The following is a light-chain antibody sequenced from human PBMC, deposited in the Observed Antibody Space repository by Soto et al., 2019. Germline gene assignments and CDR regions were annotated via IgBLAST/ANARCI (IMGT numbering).Light chain of an antibody. V-gene: IGLV2-14*01. Sequence: QSALTQPASVSGSPGQSITISCTGTSSDVSGYNYVSWYQQHPGKAPKLMIYEVSNRPSGVSNRFSGSKSGNTASLTISGLHAEDEADYYCRSYSSSSTRVFGGGTKLTVL. CDR3: RSYSSSSTRV. J-gene: IGLJ3*02. CDR1: SSDVSGYNY. CDR2: EVS.